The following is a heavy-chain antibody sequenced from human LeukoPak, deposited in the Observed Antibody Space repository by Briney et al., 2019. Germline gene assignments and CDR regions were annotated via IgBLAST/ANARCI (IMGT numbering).Heavy chain of an antibody. CDR2: VNHSGDT. V-gene: IGHV4-34*01. J-gene: IGHJ5*02. CDR1: GGSFTEYY. CDR3: ARGRDRGPQRWLPSLRGEPNYFDP. Sequence: SETLSLTCAVYGGSFTEYYWNWIRQSPGKGLEWIGEVNHSGDTDYNPSLKSRVTISIDTSKNQVSLKLRSVPAAGTAVYYCARGRDRGPQRWLPSLRGEPNYFDPWGQGTLVTVSS. D-gene: IGHD5-24*01.